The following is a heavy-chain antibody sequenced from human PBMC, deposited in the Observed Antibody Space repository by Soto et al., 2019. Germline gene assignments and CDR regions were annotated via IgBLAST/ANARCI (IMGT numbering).Heavy chain of an antibody. CDR3: ARDPEMATIGYYYYGMDV. J-gene: IGHJ6*02. CDR1: GYTFTSYY. CDR2: INPSGGST. Sequence: ASVKVSRKASGYTFTSYYMHWVRQAPGQGLEWMGIINPSGGSTSYAQKFQGRVTMTRDTSTSTVYMELSSLRSEDTAVYYCARDPEMATIGYYYYGMDVWGQGTTVTVSS. V-gene: IGHV1-46*01.